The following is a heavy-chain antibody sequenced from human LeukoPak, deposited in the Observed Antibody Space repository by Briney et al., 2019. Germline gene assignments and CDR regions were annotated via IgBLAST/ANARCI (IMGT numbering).Heavy chain of an antibody. D-gene: IGHD6-13*01. V-gene: IGHV4-34*01. CDR1: GGSFSGYY. J-gene: IGHJ5*02. Sequence: PSETLSLTCAVYGGSFSGYYWSWIRQPPGKGLEWLGEINHSGSTNYNPSLKSRVTISVDTSKNQFSLKLSSVTAADTAVYYCARALPGAAAGTYNWFDPWGQGTLVTVSS. CDR3: ARALPGAAAGTYNWFDP. CDR2: INHSGST.